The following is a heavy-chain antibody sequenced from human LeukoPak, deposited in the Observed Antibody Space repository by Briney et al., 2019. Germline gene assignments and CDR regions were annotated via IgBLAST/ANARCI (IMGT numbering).Heavy chain of an antibody. CDR2: ISYDGSNK. CDR3: VGYGSGSYYNHYMDV. Sequence: GGSLRLSCAASGFTFSSYGMHWVRQAPGKGLEWVAVISYDGSNKYYADSVKGRFTISRDNSKNTLYLQMNSLRAEDTAVYYCVGYGSGSYYNHYMDVWGKGTTVTVSS. D-gene: IGHD3-10*01. J-gene: IGHJ6*03. CDR1: GFTFSSYG. V-gene: IGHV3-30*03.